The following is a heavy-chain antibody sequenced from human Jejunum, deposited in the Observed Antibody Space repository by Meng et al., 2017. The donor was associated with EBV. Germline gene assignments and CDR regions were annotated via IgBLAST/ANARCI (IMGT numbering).Heavy chain of an antibody. D-gene: IGHD2-2*03. J-gene: IGHJ4*02. Sequence: EMEVADSGGGVVRPGGSLRLSCVASGFTLEDYGMNWVRQVPGKGLEWVATINWDGRRTGYADSVKGRFTISRDNAKNSLYLQMNSLRAEDTALYHCARDKRGAGYCHDYWGQGTLVTVSS. CDR2: INWDGRRT. V-gene: IGHV3-20*01. CDR3: ARDKRGAGYCHDY. CDR1: GFTLEDYG.